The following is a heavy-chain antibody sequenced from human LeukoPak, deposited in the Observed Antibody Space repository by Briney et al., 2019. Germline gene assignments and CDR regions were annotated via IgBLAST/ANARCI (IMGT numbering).Heavy chain of an antibody. CDR2: IYYSGST. J-gene: IGHJ4*02. D-gene: IGHD2-2*01. CDR3: ASTIVVVPAAISLFDY. CDR1: GGSISSHY. Sequence: PSETLSLTCTVSGGSISSHYWSWIRQPPGKGLEWIGYIYYSGSTNYNPSLKSRVTISVDTSKNQFSLKLSSVTAADTAVYYCASTIVVVPAAISLFDYWGQGTLVTVSS. V-gene: IGHV4-59*08.